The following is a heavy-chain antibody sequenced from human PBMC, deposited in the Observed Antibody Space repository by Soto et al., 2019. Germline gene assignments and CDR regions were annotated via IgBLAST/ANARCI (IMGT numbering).Heavy chain of an antibody. CDR3: AKDYDFWSGSTNFDY. J-gene: IGHJ4*02. CDR2: ISGSGGST. V-gene: IGHV3-23*01. D-gene: IGHD3-3*01. CDR1: AFSFSSYS. Sequence: PGESLRLSCTGSAFSFSSYSMSWVGQARGKGLECVSVISGSGGSTYYAGSVKGRFTISKDNSNNMLYLQMNSLRAEVTAVYYCAKDYDFWSGSTNFDYWGPGILVTVSS.